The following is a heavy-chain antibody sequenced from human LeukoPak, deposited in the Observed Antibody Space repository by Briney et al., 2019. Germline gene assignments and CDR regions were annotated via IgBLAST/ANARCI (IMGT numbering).Heavy chain of an antibody. D-gene: IGHD6-19*01. CDR1: GFTFSSDA. V-gene: IGHV3-64D*06. Sequence: PGGSLRVSCSASGFTFSSDAMHWVRQAPGKGLEYVSAISSNGGSTYYADSVKGRFTISRDNSKNTLYLQMSSLRAEDTAVYYCVNSIAVARGTGYWGQGTLVTVSS. CDR3: VNSIAVARGTGY. J-gene: IGHJ4*02. CDR2: ISSNGGST.